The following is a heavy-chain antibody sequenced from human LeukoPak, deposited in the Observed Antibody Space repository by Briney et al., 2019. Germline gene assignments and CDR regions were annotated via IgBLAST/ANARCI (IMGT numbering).Heavy chain of an antibody. D-gene: IGHD3-16*01. CDR1: GGSFSGYY. Sequence: TLSLTCAVYGGSFSGYYWSWIRQPPGRGLEWIGHIYHSGSTYYNPSLKSRVTISVDRSKNQFSLKLSSVTAADTAVYYCARVNILLGGGFDYWGQGTLVTVSS. V-gene: IGHV4-30-2*01. J-gene: IGHJ4*02. CDR2: IYHSGST. CDR3: ARVNILLGGGFDY.